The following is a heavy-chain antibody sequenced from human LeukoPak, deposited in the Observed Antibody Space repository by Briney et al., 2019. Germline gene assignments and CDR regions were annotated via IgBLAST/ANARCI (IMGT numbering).Heavy chain of an antibody. D-gene: IGHD3-22*01. V-gene: IGHV4-31*03. CDR2: IYYSGTT. Sequence: SQTLSLTCTVSGGSISSGGYYWSWIRQHPGKGLEWIAYIYYSGTTYYNPSLKSRVTISVDMSTNQFSLKLRSVTAADTAVYYCARAKTPMYRYDSRGYYCDYWGQGTLLTVSS. CDR1: GGSISSGGYY. CDR3: ARAKTPMYRYDSRGYYCDY. J-gene: IGHJ4*02.